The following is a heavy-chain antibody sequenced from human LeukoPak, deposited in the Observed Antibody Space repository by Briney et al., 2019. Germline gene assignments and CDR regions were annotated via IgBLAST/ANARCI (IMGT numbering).Heavy chain of an antibody. CDR3: AKKEWSSDFDY. D-gene: IGHD2-8*01. J-gene: IGHJ4*02. CDR1: GFTFTSHA. V-gene: IGHV3-23*01. CDR2: ISNTAVST. Sequence: GGSLRLSCAAPGFTFTSHAMSWVRQAPGKGLEWVSTISNTAVSTYYTDSVKGRFTISRDNSKNTLYLQMNSLRAEDTAVYYCAKKEWSSDFDYWGQGTLVTVSS.